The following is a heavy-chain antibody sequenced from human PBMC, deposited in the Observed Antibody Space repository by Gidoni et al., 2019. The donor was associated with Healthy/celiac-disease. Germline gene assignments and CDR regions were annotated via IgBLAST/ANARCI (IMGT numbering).Heavy chain of an antibody. CDR2: ISGSGGRT. Sequence: EVQLLESGGGLVQPGGYLRLSCAASGFTFSSYDMRWVRQAPGKGLEWVSAISGSGGRTYDADSVKGRFTISRDNSKNTLYLQMNSLRAEDTAVYYCAKDPRAVAGKRGYFQHWCQGTLVTVSS. D-gene: IGHD6-19*01. CDR1: GFTFSSYD. J-gene: IGHJ1*01. V-gene: IGHV3-23*01. CDR3: AKDPRAVAGKRGYFQH.